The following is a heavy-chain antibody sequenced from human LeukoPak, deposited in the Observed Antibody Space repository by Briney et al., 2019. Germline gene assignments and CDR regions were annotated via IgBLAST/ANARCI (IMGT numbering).Heavy chain of an antibody. V-gene: IGHV4-59*08. CDR2: IYYSGST. J-gene: IGHJ4*02. D-gene: IGHD5-18*01. CDR1: GGSISSYY. CDR3: ARRPGYSYGHAYDY. Sequence: SETLSLTCTVSGGSISSYYWSWIRQPPGKGLEWIGNIYYSGSTNYNPSLKSRVTISVDTSKNQFSLKLNSVTAADTAVYYCARRPGYSYGHAYDYWGQGTLVTVSS.